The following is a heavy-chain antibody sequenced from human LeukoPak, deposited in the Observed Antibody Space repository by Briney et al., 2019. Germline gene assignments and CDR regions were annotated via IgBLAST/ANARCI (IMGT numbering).Heavy chain of an antibody. V-gene: IGHV1-2*02. Sequence: RASVKVSCKTSGYTFTGHYMHWVRQAPGQGLEWMGWINPNSGGTNYARKFQGRVTMTRDTSISTAYMELSRLRSDDTAVYYCARAGDYYGSGSYPYWGQGTLVTVSS. J-gene: IGHJ4*02. CDR2: INPNSGGT. D-gene: IGHD3-10*01. CDR1: GYTFTGHY. CDR3: ARAGDYYGSGSYPY.